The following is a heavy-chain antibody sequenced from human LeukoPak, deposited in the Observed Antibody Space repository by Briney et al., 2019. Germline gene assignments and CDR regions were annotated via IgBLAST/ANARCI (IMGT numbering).Heavy chain of an antibody. CDR3: ARDYDSSGYPPFYYFDY. Sequence: GASVKVSCKASGYTFTSYYMHWVRQAPGQGLEWMGLINPSGGSTSYAQKFQGRVTMTRDTSTSTVYMELSSLRSEDTAVYYCARDYDSSGYPPFYYFDYWGQGTLVTVSS. J-gene: IGHJ4*02. CDR1: GYTFTSYY. V-gene: IGHV1-46*01. D-gene: IGHD3-22*01. CDR2: INPSGGST.